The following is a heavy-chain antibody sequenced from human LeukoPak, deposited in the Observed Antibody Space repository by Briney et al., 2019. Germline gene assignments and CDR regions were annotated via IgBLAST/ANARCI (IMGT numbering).Heavy chain of an antibody. J-gene: IGHJ4*02. CDR3: ARVVGATGY. V-gene: IGHV3-7*01. D-gene: IGHD1-26*01. Sequence: GGSLRLSCAASGFSFSTYWMSWVRQTPEKGLEWVANIKQEGSEKYYVDSVKGRFTISRDNAKNSLYLQMNSLRAEDTAVYYCARVVGATGYWGQGTLVTVSS. CDR1: GFSFSTYW. CDR2: IKQEGSEK.